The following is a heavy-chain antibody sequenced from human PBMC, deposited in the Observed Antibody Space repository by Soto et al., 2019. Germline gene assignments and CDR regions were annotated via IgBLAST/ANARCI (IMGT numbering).Heavy chain of an antibody. Sequence: GGSLRLSCVASGFTFSGNWMGWVGQTPGKGLESVSAITGDGGSTYYADSVKGRFIISRDNSKNTLSRQMSGLRTEDTAVYYCVKDRVWYYFDYWGQGTLVTVSS. CDR1: GFTFSGNW. CDR3: VKDRVWYYFDY. CDR2: ITGDGGST. V-gene: IGHV3-64D*06. J-gene: IGHJ4*02. D-gene: IGHD3-16*01.